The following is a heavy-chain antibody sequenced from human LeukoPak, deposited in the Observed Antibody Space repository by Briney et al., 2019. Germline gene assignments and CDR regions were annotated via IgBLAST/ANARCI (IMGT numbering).Heavy chain of an antibody. Sequence: GASVKVSCKASGYTFTSYDINWVRQATGQGLEWMGWMNPNSGNTGYAQKFQGRVTMTRNTSISTAYMELSSLRSEDTAVYYCARAGEESAVLRYFDWFPYYYYYYGMDVWGQGTTVTVSS. D-gene: IGHD3-9*01. CDR2: MNPNSGNT. V-gene: IGHV1-8*01. CDR1: GYTFTSYD. CDR3: ARAGEESAVLRYFDWFPYYYYYYGMDV. J-gene: IGHJ6*02.